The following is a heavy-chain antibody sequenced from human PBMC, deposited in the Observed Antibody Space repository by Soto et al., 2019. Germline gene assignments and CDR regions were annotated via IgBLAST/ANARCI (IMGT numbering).Heavy chain of an antibody. CDR2: IYYSGST. D-gene: IGHD3-10*01. CDR1: GGSICSGDYY. J-gene: IGHJ6*02. V-gene: IGHV4-30-4*01. Sequence: PSGTMSLTCTVSGGSICSGDYYWSWIRQPPGKGREWIGYIYYSGSTYYNPSLKSRVTISVDTSKNQFSLKLSSVTAADTAVYYCARDHPYGSGSYPYYYYGMDVWGQGTTVTVSS. CDR3: ARDHPYGSGSYPYYYYGMDV.